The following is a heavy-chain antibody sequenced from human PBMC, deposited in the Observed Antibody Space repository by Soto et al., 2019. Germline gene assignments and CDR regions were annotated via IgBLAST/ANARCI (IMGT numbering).Heavy chain of an antibody. J-gene: IGHJ6*02. CDR3: ARSRTTFGGVIGNYGMDV. Sequence: QVQLVQSGAEVKKPGSSVKVSCTASGGTFISYAFSWVRQAPGQGLEWMGGIIPIFGTPNYAQKFQSRVTITADKSTSTTYMELCSLRAEDAAVYYRARSRTTFGGVIGNYGMDVWGQGTTVTVSS. CDR2: IIPIFGTP. D-gene: IGHD3-16*02. V-gene: IGHV1-69*06. CDR1: GGTFISYA.